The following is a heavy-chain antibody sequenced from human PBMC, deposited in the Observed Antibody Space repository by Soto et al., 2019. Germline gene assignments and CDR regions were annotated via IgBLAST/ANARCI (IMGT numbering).Heavy chain of an antibody. Sequence: EVQLVQSGAELKKPGESLRISCQASGYTFTNYYIAWLRQVPGKGLEWMGRIDPSDSYIKYSTSFEGHVTMSVDKSISTAFLQWSRLEASDTAMYFCAIPLARTTPFDYWGQGSLVTVSS. D-gene: IGHD1-7*01. V-gene: IGHV5-10-1*03. CDR2: IDPSDSYI. J-gene: IGHJ4*02. CDR3: AIPLARTTPFDY. CDR1: GYTFTNYY.